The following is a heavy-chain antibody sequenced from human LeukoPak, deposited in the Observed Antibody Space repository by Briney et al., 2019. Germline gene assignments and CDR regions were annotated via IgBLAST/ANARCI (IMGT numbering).Heavy chain of an antibody. D-gene: IGHD6-19*01. V-gene: IGHV3-9*01. CDR3: AKDALGGYSSGWRNWFDP. J-gene: IGHJ5*02. Sequence: GRSLRLSCAASGFTFDDYAMHWVRQAPGKGLEWVSGISWNSGSIGCADSVKGRFTISRDNAKNSLYLQMNSLRAEDTALYYCAKDALGGYSSGWRNWFDPWGQGTLVTVSS. CDR2: ISWNSGSI. CDR1: GFTFDDYA.